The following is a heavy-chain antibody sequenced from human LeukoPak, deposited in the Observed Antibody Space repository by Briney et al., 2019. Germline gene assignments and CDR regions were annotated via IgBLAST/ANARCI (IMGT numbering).Heavy chain of an antibody. CDR2: ISTDGRDK. J-gene: IGHJ4*02. V-gene: IGHV3-30*04. D-gene: IGHD6-13*01. Sequence: PGRSLRLSCAASGFSFSNYAMHWVRQTSGEGLVWVAVISTDGRDKHYADSVKGRFTISRDNSKSTLYLQMNSLRAEDTAVYYCARDSAAAAVYYFDYWGQGTLVTVSS. CDR1: GFSFSNYA. CDR3: ARDSAAAAVYYFDY.